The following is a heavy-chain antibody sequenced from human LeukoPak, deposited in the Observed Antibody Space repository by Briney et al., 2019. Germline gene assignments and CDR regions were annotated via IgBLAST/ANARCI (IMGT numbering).Heavy chain of an antibody. J-gene: IGHJ6*02. Sequence: GGSLRLSCAASGITFSSYEMNWVRQAPGKGLEWVAVISHDGSNKYYADSVQGRFTISRDNSKNTLYLQMNSLRAEDTAVYYCAKAEGGYYYYGMDVWGQGTTVTVSS. CDR2: ISHDGSNK. D-gene: IGHD1-14*01. CDR3: AKAEGGYYYYGMDV. CDR1: GITFSSYE. V-gene: IGHV3-30*18.